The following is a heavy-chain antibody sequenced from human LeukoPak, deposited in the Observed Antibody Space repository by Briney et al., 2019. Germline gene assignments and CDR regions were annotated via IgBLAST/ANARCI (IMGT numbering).Heavy chain of an antibody. CDR3: ARVLGNMYYDILTGYRNPTTNFDY. CDR2: IKQDGSEK. J-gene: IGHJ4*02. CDR1: GYTFSSYW. V-gene: IGHV3-7*01. Sequence: GGSLRLSXEASGYTFSSYWMSWVRQAPGKGLEWVANIKQDGSEKNYVDSVKGRFTISRDNAKNSLYLQMNSLRAEDTAVYYCARVLGNMYYDILTGYRNPTTNFDYWGQGTLVTVSS. D-gene: IGHD3-9*01.